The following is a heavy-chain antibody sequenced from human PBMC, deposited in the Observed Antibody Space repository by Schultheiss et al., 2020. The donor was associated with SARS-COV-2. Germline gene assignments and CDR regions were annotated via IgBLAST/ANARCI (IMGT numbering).Heavy chain of an antibody. CDR2: IYHCGST. CDR3: ARAQFHDFWSGAPFDY. Sequence: SETLSLTCAVSGGSISSSNWWSWVRQPPGKGLEWIGEIYHCGSTNCNPSLKSRVTISVDTSKNQLSLKLNSVTAADTAVYYCARAQFHDFWSGAPFDYWGQGTLVTVSS. J-gene: IGHJ4*02. V-gene: IGHV4-4*02. D-gene: IGHD3-3*01. CDR1: GGSISSSNW.